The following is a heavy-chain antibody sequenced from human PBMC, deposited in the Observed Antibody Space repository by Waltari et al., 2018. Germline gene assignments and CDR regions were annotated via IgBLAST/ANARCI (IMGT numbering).Heavy chain of an antibody. J-gene: IGHJ3*02. D-gene: IGHD6-19*01. V-gene: IGHV1-24*01. CDR1: GYALSELS. Sequence: QVQLEQSGAEVKKPGASMKVSCKVSGYALSELSMHWVRQAPGEGLEWMGGFNPEDGATIYAKKVRGRVTMTDDTSTETVDMDLSSLRSEDSALYYCGFLAVSGMGDAFDIWGQGTMVTVSS. CDR3: GFLAVSGMGDAFDI. CDR2: FNPEDGAT.